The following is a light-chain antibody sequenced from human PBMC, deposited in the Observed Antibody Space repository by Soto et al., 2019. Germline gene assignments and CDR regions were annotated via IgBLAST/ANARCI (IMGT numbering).Light chain of an antibody. CDR1: QSISYW. J-gene: IGKJ4*01. Sequence: DIPMKKSPSTLSASVGDRATIPCRASQSISYWLAWFQQKPGKAPRLLIYEASRLESGVPSRISGSGSGTEFTLTISSLQPEDFATYCCQQLNTYPLTFGGGTKVDIK. CDR3: QQLNTYPLT. CDR2: EAS. V-gene: IGKV1-5*03.